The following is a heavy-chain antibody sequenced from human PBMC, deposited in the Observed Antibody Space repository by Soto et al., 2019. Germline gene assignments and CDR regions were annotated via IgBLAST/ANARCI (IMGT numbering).Heavy chain of an antibody. V-gene: IGHV3-23*01. CDR1: GFTFSTYP. CDR2: ISASGETS. D-gene: IGHD3-10*01. CDR3: AKDRRITMVRGVLRSFDS. Sequence: EVELLESGGGLVQPGGSLRLSCAASGFTFSTYPMTWVRQAPGKGLEWVAGISASGETSYYAESVKGRFTISRDNFQSALYLQVNSLRADDTALYYCAKDRRITMVRGVLRSFDSWGQGTLVTVSS. J-gene: IGHJ4*02.